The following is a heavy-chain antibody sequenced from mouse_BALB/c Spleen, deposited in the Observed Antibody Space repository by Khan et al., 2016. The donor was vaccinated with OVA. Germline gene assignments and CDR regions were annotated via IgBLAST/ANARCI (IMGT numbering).Heavy chain of an antibody. Sequence: EVKLLESGPGLVKPSQSLSLSCTVTGYSITSGYGWNWIRQFPGNQLEWMGFISYSGSTNYNQSFKSRISITRDTSKNQFFLQLNSVTTEDTAAYYYCRRDRIDYWGQGTTLTVSS. J-gene: IGHJ2*01. CDR1: GYSITSGYG. CDR3: CRRDRIDY. V-gene: IGHV3-2*02. CDR2: ISYSGST.